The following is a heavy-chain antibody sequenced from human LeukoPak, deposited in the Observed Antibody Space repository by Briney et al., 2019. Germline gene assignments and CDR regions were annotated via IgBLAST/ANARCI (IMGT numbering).Heavy chain of an antibody. CDR3: ARRGFIGFELDS. V-gene: IGHV3-48*03. CDR1: GFTFSSYE. D-gene: IGHD3-9*01. CDR2: ISSSGSTI. Sequence: GGSLRLSCAASGFTFSSYEMNWVRQAPGKGLEWVSYISSSGSTIYYADSVKGRFTISRDDAKNSLYLQMNSLRAEDTAVYYCARRGFIGFELDSWGQGTLVTVSS. J-gene: IGHJ4*02.